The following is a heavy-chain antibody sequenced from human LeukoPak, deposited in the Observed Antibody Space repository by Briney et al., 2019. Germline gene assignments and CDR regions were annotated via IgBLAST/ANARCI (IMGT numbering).Heavy chain of an antibody. CDR2: INPNSGGT. J-gene: IGHJ4*02. D-gene: IGHD3-10*01. V-gene: IGHV1-2*02. CDR1: GYTFTGYY. Sequence: ASVKVSCKASGYTFTGYYMHWVRQAPGQGLEWMGWINPNSGGTKYSQKFQGRVTITRDTSASTAYMELSSLRSEDTAVYYCARAGKDYGSGSLLYYFDYWGQGTLVTVSS. CDR3: ARAGKDYGSGSLLYYFDY.